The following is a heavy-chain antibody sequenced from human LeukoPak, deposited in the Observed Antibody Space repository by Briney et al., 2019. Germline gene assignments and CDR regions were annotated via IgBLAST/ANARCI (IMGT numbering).Heavy chain of an antibody. CDR1: GYTFTSYG. CDR2: ISAYNGNT. Sequence: ASVKDSCKASGYTFTSYGISWVRQAPGQGLEWMGRISAYNGNTNYAQKLQGRVTMTTDTSTSTAYMELRSLRSDDTAVYYCAREYSSGWPNYVYYFDYWGQGTLVTVSS. D-gene: IGHD6-19*01. CDR3: AREYSSGWPNYVYYFDY. V-gene: IGHV1-18*01. J-gene: IGHJ4*02.